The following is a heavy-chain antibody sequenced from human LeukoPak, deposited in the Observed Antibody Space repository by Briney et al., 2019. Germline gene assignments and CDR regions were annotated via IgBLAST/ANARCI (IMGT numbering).Heavy chain of an antibody. D-gene: IGHD3-3*01. J-gene: IGHJ4*02. V-gene: IGHV3-23*01. CDR1: GFTFSSYA. CDR3: AKDRDCDFWSGYYY. Sequence: GGSLRLSCAASGFTFSSYAMSWVRQAPGKGLEWVSAITGSGGSTYYADSVKGRFAISRDNSKNTLYLQLNSLRAEDTAVYYCAKDRDCDFWSGYYYWGQGTLVTVPS. CDR2: ITGSGGST.